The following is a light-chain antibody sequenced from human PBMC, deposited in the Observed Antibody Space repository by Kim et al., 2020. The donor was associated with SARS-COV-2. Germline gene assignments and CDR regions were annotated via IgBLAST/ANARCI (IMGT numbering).Light chain of an antibody. CDR1: SRRSYY. CDR3: NSRDSSGNHLV. CDR2: GKN. Sequence: SSELTQDPAVSVALGQTVRITCQGDSRRSYYASWYQQKPGQAPVLVIYGKNNRPSGIPDRFSGSSSVNTASLTITGAQAEDEADYYCNSRDSSGNHLVFG. V-gene: IGLV3-19*01. J-gene: IGLJ2*01.